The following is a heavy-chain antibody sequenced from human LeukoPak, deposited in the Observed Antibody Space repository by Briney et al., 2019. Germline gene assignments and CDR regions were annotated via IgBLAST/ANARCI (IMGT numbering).Heavy chain of an antibody. D-gene: IGHD3-22*01. V-gene: IGHV3-20*04. CDR3: ARDPSLSGDSSGYYS. J-gene: IGHJ4*02. Sequence: GGSLRLSCAASGFTFDDYGMSWVRQAPGKGLEWVSGINWNGGSTGYADSVKGRFTISRDNAKNSLYLQMNSLRAEDTAVYYCARDPSLSGDSSGYYSWGQGTLVTVSS. CDR1: GFTFDDYG. CDR2: INWNGGST.